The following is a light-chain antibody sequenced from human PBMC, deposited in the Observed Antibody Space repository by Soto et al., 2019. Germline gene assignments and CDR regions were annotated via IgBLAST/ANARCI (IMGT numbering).Light chain of an antibody. Sequence: QSVLTQPPSASGTPGQRVTISCSGSSSNIGSNTVNWYLQLPGTAPKVLIYNNNQRPSGVPDRFSGSKSGTSASLAISGLQSEDEADYYCAAWDDSLNGVVFGGGTKLTVL. CDR2: NNN. V-gene: IGLV1-44*01. CDR1: SSNIGSNT. CDR3: AAWDDSLNGVV. J-gene: IGLJ2*01.